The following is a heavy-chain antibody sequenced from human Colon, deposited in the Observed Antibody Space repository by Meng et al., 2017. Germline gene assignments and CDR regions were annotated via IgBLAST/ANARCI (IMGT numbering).Heavy chain of an antibody. D-gene: IGHD7-27*01. CDR3: ARETNWAIDY. Sequence: GGSLRPSCAASGFTFSTYWMRWVRQAPGKGLGWVANTNPDGSRKTYVDSVKGGFSITRDNAKNSLYLEMNSLRADETAVYYCARETNWAIDYWGQGALVTVSS. V-gene: IGHV3-7*01. CDR1: GFTFSTYW. J-gene: IGHJ4*02. CDR2: TNPDGSRK.